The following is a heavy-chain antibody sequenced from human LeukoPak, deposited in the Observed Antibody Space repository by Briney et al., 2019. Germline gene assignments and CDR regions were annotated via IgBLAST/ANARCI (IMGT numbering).Heavy chain of an antibody. CDR3: AGAGIAVAGNAEYFQH. Sequence: GESLKISCQVSGYIFTNYWISWVRQMPGKGLEWMGRIDPSDSYTNYSPSFQGHVTISADKSISAAYLQWSSLKASDTAMYYCAGAGIAVAGNAEYFQHWGQGTLVTVSS. CDR1: GYIFTNYW. D-gene: IGHD6-19*01. CDR2: IDPSDSYT. J-gene: IGHJ1*01. V-gene: IGHV5-10-1*01.